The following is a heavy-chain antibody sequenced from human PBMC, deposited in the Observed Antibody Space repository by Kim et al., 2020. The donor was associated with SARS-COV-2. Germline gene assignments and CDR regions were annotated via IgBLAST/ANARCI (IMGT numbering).Heavy chain of an antibody. D-gene: IGHD3-16*02. CDR3: ARDDYDYVWGSYRRDY. Sequence: DSVKGRFTISRDNSKNTLYLQMNSLRAEDTAVYYCARDDYDYVWGSYRRDYWGQGTLVTDSS. J-gene: IGHJ4*02. V-gene: IGHV3-30*01.